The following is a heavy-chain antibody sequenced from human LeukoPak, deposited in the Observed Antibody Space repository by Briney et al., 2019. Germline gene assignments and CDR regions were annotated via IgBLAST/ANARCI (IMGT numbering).Heavy chain of an antibody. D-gene: IGHD2-8*01. Sequence: ASVTVSCKVSGYTLTELSMHLERQAPGKGQGWVGGFVREDGEIIYEQKFQGRVTMTEDTSTDTAYMELSSLRSEDTAVYYCAGGYCTNGVCYTIGYWGQGTLVTVSS. CDR1: GYTLTELS. V-gene: IGHV1-24*01. J-gene: IGHJ4*02. CDR2: FVREDGEI. CDR3: AGGYCTNGVCYTIGY.